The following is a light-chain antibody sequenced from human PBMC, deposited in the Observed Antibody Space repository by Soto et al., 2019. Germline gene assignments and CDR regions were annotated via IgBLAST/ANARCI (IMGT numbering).Light chain of an antibody. V-gene: IGKV3-15*01. CDR3: QQYNNWPLLIT. Sequence: EIMMTQSPATLSVSPGERASLSCRASQTVTTNLAWYQQKPGQAPRLLIYGASTRATGVPARFSGSGSGTEFTLTISSLQSEDFALFYCQQYNNWPLLITFGQWTRLEIK. CDR2: GAS. J-gene: IGKJ5*01. CDR1: QTVTTN.